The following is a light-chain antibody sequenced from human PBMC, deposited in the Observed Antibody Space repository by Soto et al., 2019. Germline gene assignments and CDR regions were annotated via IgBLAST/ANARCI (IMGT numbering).Light chain of an antibody. CDR2: GAS. J-gene: IGKJ1*01. V-gene: IGKV3-15*01. CDR1: QSVSSN. Sequence: VVWTQSPGTLSLSPGERATLSCRSSQSVSSNYLAWYRQKPGQAPSLLVYGASTRATGIPARFSGSGSGTEFTLTISSLQSDDFAVYYCLQYDKWPPWTFGQGTMVDI. CDR3: LQYDKWPPWT.